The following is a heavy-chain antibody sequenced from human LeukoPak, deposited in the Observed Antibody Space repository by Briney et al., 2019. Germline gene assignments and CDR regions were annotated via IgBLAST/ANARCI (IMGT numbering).Heavy chain of an antibody. CDR3: AKDSDYDFWSGYSGWFDP. D-gene: IGHD3-3*01. V-gene: IGHV3-9*01. Sequence: GRSLRLSCAASGFTFDDYAMHWVRQAPGKGLEWVSGISWNSGSIGYADSVTGRFTISRDNAKNSLYLQMNSLRAEDTALYYCAKDSDYDFWSGYSGWFDPWGQGTLVTVSS. CDR2: ISWNSGSI. CDR1: GFTFDDYA. J-gene: IGHJ5*02.